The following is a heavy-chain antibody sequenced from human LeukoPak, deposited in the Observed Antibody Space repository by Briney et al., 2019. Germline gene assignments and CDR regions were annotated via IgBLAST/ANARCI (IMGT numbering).Heavy chain of an antibody. Sequence: GGSLTLSCPASGLTFSSYSMNWLGPAPGRGLEGVSSISSSSSHIYYADSVKGRFTNSRDNAKNSLYLQMNSLRAEDTAVYYCARASPSVGSFQHWRQGTLVTVSS. V-gene: IGHV3-21*01. J-gene: IGHJ1*01. CDR3: ARASPSVGSFQH. D-gene: IGHD1-26*01. CDR1: GLTFSSYS. CDR2: ISSSSSHI.